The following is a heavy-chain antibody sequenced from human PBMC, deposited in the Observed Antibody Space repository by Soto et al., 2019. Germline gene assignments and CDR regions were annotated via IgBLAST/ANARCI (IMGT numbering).Heavy chain of an antibody. V-gene: IGHV5-51*01. Sequence: ESLKISCKGSGYSFTTYWIGWVRQMPGKGLEWMGIIYPGDSDTRYSPSFQGQVSISADKSISTAYLQWSSLKASDTAMYFCARAIAARRPFDYWGQGTLVTVSS. CDR3: ARAIAARRPFDY. CDR1: GYSFTTYW. J-gene: IGHJ4*02. CDR2: IYPGDSDT. D-gene: IGHD6-6*01.